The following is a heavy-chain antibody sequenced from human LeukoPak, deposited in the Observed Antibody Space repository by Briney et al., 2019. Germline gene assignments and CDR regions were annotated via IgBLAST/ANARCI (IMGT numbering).Heavy chain of an antibody. D-gene: IGHD6-19*01. CDR1: GGTFSSYA. CDR2: IIPIFGTA. J-gene: IGHJ4*02. V-gene: IGHV1-69*13. Sequence: SVKVSCKASGGTFSSYAISWVRQAPGQGLEWMGGIIPIFGTANYAQKFQGRVTITADEFTSTAYMELSSLRSEDTAVYYCASHGKQWLEWYFDYWGQGTLVTVSS. CDR3: ASHGKQWLEWYFDY.